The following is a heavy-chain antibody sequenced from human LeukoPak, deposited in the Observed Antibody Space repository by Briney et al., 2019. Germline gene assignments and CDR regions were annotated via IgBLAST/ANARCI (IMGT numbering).Heavy chain of an antibody. CDR1: GYSFNSQG. J-gene: IGHJ3*02. Sequence: GASVKVSCKASGYSFNSQGMNWVRQAPGQGLEWMGWTNTESVNPTYAQGYTRRFVFSLDSSVSTAYLQISSLMPEDTAKYYCAREILRFDIWGQGTMVIVSS. CDR3: AREILRFDI. CDR2: TNTESVNP. V-gene: IGHV7-4-1*02.